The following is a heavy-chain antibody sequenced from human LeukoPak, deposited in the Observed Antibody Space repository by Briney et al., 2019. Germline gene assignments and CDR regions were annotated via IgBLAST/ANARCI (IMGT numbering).Heavy chain of an antibody. D-gene: IGHD6-13*01. CDR3: ARHFTPAAAGCFDY. J-gene: IGHJ4*02. V-gene: IGHV4-59*08. CDR1: GGSISSYY. Sequence: SETLSLTCTVSGGSISSYYWSWIRQPPGNGLEWIGYIYYSGGTNYNPSLQSRLTISVDTSNNQFSLKLSSVTAADTAVYYCARHFTPAAAGCFDYWGQGKLVTVSS. CDR2: IYYSGGT.